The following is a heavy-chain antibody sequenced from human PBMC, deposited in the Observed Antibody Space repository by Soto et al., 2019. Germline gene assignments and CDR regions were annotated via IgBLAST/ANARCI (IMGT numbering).Heavy chain of an antibody. D-gene: IGHD3-16*01. CDR1: GGTFSSYA. Sequence: QVQLVQSGAEVKKPGSSVKVSCKASGGTFSSYAISWVRQAPGQGLEWMGGLIPIFGTANYAQKVQGRVXYXEDESTSTAYMELSSLRSEDAAVDYCAGLDVGAGGYRGQGTLVTVSS. CDR2: LIPIFGTA. CDR3: AGLDVGAGGY. V-gene: IGHV1-69*12. J-gene: IGHJ4*02.